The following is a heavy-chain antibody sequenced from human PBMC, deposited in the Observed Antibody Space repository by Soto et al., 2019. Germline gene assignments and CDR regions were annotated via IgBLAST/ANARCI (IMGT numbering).Heavy chain of an antibody. D-gene: IGHD3-10*01. J-gene: IGHJ5*02. CDR1: GGSFSGYY. Sequence: QVQLQQWGAGLLKPSETLSLTCAVYGGSFSGYYCSWIRQSPGKGLEWIGEINHRGSTNNNPSLKRSVTISVDTSKNQFSLKLNSVTAADTAMYYCASRYGSGSQMIDPWGQGILVTVSS. CDR3: ASRYGSGSQMIDP. V-gene: IGHV4-34*01. CDR2: INHRGST.